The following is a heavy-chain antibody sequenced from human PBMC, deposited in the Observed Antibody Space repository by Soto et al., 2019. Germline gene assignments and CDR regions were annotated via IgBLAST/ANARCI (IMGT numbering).Heavy chain of an antibody. D-gene: IGHD5-12*01. V-gene: IGHV1-3*01. J-gene: IGHJ5*02. CDR2: INAGNGNT. CDR1: GYTFTSYA. Sequence: ASVKVSCKASGYTFTSYAMHWVRQAPGQRLEWMGWINAGNGNTKYSQSFQDRVTISRDTSANTAYMELTSVTFEDTAVYYCVRDGHDGNSERYFNPWGQGTLVTVSS. CDR3: VRDGHDGNSERYFNP.